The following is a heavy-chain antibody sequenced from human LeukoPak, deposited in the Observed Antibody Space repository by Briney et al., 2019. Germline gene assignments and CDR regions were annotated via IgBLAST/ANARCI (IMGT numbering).Heavy chain of an antibody. CDR1: GFTFSSYA. V-gene: IGHV3-30-3*01. Sequence: GGSLRLSCAASGFTFSSYAMHWVRQAPGKGLEWVAVISYDGSNKYYADSVKGRFTISRDNSRNTLYLQMNSLRAEDTAVYYCASVLTGYHYYFDYWGQGTLVTVSS. J-gene: IGHJ4*02. CDR2: ISYDGSNK. CDR3: ASVLTGYHYYFDY. D-gene: IGHD3-9*01.